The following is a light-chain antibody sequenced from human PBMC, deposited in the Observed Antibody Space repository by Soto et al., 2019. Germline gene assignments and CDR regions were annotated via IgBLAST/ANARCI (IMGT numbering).Light chain of an antibody. J-gene: IGKJ1*01. V-gene: IGKV3-20*01. CDR3: QHYHNWPPL. CDR1: QTVRNNY. CDR2: DAS. Sequence: EFVLTQSPGTLSLSPGERATLSCRASQTVRNNYLAWYQQKPGQAPRLLIYDASSRATDIPDRFSGGGSGTDFTLTISRLEPEDFAVYYCQHYHNWPPLFGQGTKVDIK.